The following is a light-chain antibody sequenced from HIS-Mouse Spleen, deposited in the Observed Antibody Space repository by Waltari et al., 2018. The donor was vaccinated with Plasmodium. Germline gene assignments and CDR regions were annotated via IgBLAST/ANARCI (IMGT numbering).Light chain of an antibody. J-gene: IGKJ3*01. CDR3: QQYNNWSFT. V-gene: IGKV3-15*01. CDR1: QSVSSN. Sequence: EIVMTQSPATLSVSPGERATLSCRASQSVSSNLPWYQQKPGQAPRLLNYGASTRATGIPARFSGSGSGKELTLTISSLQSEDFAVYYCQQYNNWSFTFGPGTKVDIK. CDR2: GAS.